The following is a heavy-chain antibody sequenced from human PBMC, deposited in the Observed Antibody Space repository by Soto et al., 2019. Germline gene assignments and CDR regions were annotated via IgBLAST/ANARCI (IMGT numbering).Heavy chain of an antibody. D-gene: IGHD2-2*01. CDR3: ARDIARYCSSTSCYPSYYFDY. V-gene: IGHV3-33*01. J-gene: IGHJ4*02. CDR2: IWYDGSNK. Sequence: QVQLVESGGGVVQPGRSLRLSCAASGFTFSSYGMHWVRQAPGKGLEWVAVIWYDGSNKYYADSVKGRFTISRDNSKNTLYLQMNSLRAEDTAVYYCARDIARYCSSTSCYPSYYFDYRGQGTLVTVSS. CDR1: GFTFSSYG.